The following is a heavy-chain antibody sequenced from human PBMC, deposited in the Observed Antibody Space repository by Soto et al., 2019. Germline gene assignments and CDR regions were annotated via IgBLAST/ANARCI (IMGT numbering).Heavy chain of an antibody. CDR3: ARGLYLAEDV. J-gene: IGHJ6*02. CDR2: ISYDGSNK. D-gene: IGHD2-2*02. Sequence: QVQLVESGGGVVQPGRSLRLSCAASGFTFSSYAMHWVRQAPGKGLEWVAVISYDGSNKYYADSVKGRFTISRDNSKNTLYLQMNSLRAEDTAGYYCARGLYLAEDVWGQGTTVTVSS. CDR1: GFTFSSYA. V-gene: IGHV3-30-3*01.